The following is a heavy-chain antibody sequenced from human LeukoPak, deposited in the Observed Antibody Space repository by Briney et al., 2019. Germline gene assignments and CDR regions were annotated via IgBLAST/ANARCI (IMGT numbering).Heavy chain of an antibody. Sequence: GGSLRLSCAASGFTVTSNYMSWVRQAPGKGLEWVSIIYSGGGAYYADSVKGRFTISRDNSRNTLFLQMNSLRAEDTAMYYCARVFPPNWFDPWGQGTLVTVSP. CDR1: GFTVTSNY. V-gene: IGHV3-66*01. J-gene: IGHJ5*02. CDR2: IYSGGGA. D-gene: IGHD3-10*02. CDR3: ARVFPPNWFDP.